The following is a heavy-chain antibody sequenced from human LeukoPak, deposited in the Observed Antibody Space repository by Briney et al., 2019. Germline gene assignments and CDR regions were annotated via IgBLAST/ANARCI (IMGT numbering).Heavy chain of an antibody. CDR1: GGTFSSYA. CDR2: INPSGGST. Sequence: GSSVKVSCKASGGTFSSYAISWVRQAPGQGLEWMGIINPSGGSTSYAQKFQGRVTMTRDTSTSTVYMELSSLRSEDTAVYYCARDLDTQTLNDYWVQGTLVTVSS. J-gene: IGHJ4*02. D-gene: IGHD5-18*01. V-gene: IGHV1-46*01. CDR3: ARDLDTQTLNDY.